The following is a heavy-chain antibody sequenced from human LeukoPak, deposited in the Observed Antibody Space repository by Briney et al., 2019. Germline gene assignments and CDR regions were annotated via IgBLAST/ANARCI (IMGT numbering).Heavy chain of an antibody. CDR3: ARGLNDSWTGENY. J-gene: IGHJ4*02. Sequence: SETLSLTCSVSGYSISSAYYWSWIRQPPGKGLEWIGEINHSGSTNYNPSLKSRVTISLDTSKSQFSLKVRYVTAADTAVYYCARGLNDSWTGENYWGQGTLVTVSS. D-gene: IGHD3-3*01. CDR2: INHSGST. V-gene: IGHV4-38-2*02. CDR1: GYSISSAYY.